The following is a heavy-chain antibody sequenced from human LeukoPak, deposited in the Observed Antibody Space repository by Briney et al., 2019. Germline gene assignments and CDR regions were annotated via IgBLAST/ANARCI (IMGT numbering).Heavy chain of an antibody. J-gene: IGHJ3*02. CDR2: IFYNGSTSY. Sequence: PSETLSLTCTVSGGSMRTYHWSWIRQPPGKGLEWIGYIFYNGSTSYSYNPSLKSRVTISVDTSKNQFSLKLSSVTAADTAVYYCARSGSGSTGGAFDTWGQGTRVTVSS. CDR1: GGSMRTYH. D-gene: IGHD3-10*01. V-gene: IGHV4-59*08. CDR3: ARSGSGSTGGAFDT.